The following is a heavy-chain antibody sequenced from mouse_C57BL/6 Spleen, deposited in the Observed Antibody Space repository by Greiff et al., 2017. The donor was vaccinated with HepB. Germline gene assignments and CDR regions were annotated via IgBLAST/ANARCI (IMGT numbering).Heavy chain of an antibody. CDR3: ARRAYYGSSYDWYFDV. J-gene: IGHJ1*03. CDR1: GFSLSTSGMG. V-gene: IGHV8-12*01. D-gene: IGHD1-1*01. CDR2: IYWDDDK. Sequence: QVTLKESGPGILQSSQTLSLTCSFSGFSLSTSGMGVSWIRQPSGKGLEWLAHIYWDDDKRYNPSLKSRLTISKDTSRNQVFLKITSVDTAATATYYCARRAYYGSSYDWYFDVWGTGTTVTVSS.